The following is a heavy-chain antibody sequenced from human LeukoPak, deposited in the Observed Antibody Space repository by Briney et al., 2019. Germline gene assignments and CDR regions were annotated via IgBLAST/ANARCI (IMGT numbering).Heavy chain of an antibody. CDR2: ISAYNGNT. D-gene: IGHD3-10*01. CDR1: GYTFTNYG. CDR3: AREKNRGVPAGSSGDY. Sequence: GASVKVSCKASGYTFTNYGISWVRQAPGQGLEWMGRISAYNGNTNYAQKFQGRVTMTTDTSTSTAYMELRSLRSDDTAVYYCAREKNRGVPAGSSGDYWGQGTLVTVSS. V-gene: IGHV1-18*01. J-gene: IGHJ4*02.